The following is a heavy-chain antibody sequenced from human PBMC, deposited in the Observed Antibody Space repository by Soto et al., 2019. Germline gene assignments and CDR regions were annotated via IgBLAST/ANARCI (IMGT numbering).Heavy chain of an antibody. J-gene: IGHJ6*02. Sequence: SETLSLTCTVSGGSISSYYWSWIRQPPGKGLEWIGYIYYSGSTNYNPSLKSRVTISVDTSKNQFSLQLNSVTPEDTAVYYCARADIAAAGYYYYGMDVWGQGTTVTVSS. CDR2: IYYSGST. V-gene: IGHV4-59*12. CDR1: GGSISSYY. CDR3: ARADIAAAGYYYYGMDV. D-gene: IGHD6-13*01.